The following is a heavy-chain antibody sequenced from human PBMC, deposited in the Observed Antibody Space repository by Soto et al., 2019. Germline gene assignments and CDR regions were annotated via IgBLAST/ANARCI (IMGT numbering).Heavy chain of an antibody. J-gene: IGHJ2*01. D-gene: IGHD1-26*01. V-gene: IGHV1-3*01. Sequence: VASVKVSCKASGYTFTSYAMHWVRQAPGQRLEWMGWINAGNGNTKYSQKFQGRVTITRDTSASTAYMELSSLRSEDTAVYYCANGGSLYWYVDPWGRGTLVTVS. CDR3: ANGGSLYWYVDP. CDR1: GYTFTSYA. CDR2: INAGNGNT.